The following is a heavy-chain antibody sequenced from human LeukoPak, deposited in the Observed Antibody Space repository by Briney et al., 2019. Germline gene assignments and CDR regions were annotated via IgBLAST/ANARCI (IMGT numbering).Heavy chain of an antibody. CDR2: ISEDGGDN. CDR3: ARVYLERLTAGYFDH. D-gene: IGHD2-8*01. CDR1: GFTFSTYA. V-gene: IGHV3-30*04. Sequence: PGGSLRLSCAASGFTFSTYAMNWVRQAPGKGREGVAVISEDGGDNYYADSVKGRFTISRDNSKSTLYLQMNSLRDDDSAAYFCARVYLERLTAGYFDHWGQGTQVTVSP. J-gene: IGHJ4*02.